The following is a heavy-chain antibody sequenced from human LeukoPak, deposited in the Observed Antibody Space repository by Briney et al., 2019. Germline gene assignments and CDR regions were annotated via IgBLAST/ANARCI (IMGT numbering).Heavy chain of an antibody. J-gene: IGHJ2*01. CDR1: GFTVRSYD. Sequence: PGGSLRLSCAAPGFTVRSYDMHWVRQVAGKGLEWVSAISTASNPHYAASVQGRFTIFRANAENSLYLQMNSLSAEDTAVYYCARELGIEGYWYFDLWGRGTLVTVSS. V-gene: IGHV3-13*05. CDR2: ISTASNP. CDR3: ARELGIEGYWYFDL. D-gene: IGHD7-27*01.